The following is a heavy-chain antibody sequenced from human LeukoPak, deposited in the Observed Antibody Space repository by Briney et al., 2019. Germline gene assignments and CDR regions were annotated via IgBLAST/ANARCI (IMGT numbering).Heavy chain of an antibody. CDR1: GFTLEDYA. Sequence: PGGCLGLSCAASGFTLEDYAIHWVPQAPGKGREWVSLISWDGGSTYYADAVKGRFTLSRDNSKNPLYLQINSLRAEDTALYYCAKGRFYGDYAAPDYWGQGTLVSVSS. J-gene: IGHJ4*02. CDR3: AKGRFYGDYAAPDY. D-gene: IGHD4-17*01. CDR2: ISWDGGST. V-gene: IGHV3-43D*04.